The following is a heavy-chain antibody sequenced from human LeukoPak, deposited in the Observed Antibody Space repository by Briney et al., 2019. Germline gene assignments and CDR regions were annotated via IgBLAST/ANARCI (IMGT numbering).Heavy chain of an antibody. CDR2: IGAKGLGT. CDR3: AKDLNIVDAFDM. J-gene: IGHJ3*02. Sequence: PGGSLRLSCAGSGFTFDTYGMSWVRQAPGQGLEWVSGIGAKGLGTSYAASVKGRFTISRDNSKKTLSLHMDSLRAEDTAIYYCAKDLNIVDAFDMWGLGSTVIVSS. V-gene: IGHV3-23*01. D-gene: IGHD1-26*01. CDR1: GFTFDTYG.